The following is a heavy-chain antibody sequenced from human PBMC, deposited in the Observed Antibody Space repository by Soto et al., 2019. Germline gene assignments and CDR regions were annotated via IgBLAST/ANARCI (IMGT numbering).Heavy chain of an antibody. CDR1: GGSFTSSHYY. J-gene: IGHJ4*02. D-gene: IGHD6-13*01. CDR3: VRHDTDLGAAGPYRYFDA. Sequence: PSATLSLTCTVSGGSFTSSHYYWGWIRQPPGKGLEWIGSISYRGSTDYKSSLKSRVTLSVDTSKNQFSLKLNSLTAADTAVYYCVRHDTDLGAAGPYRYFDAWGQGALVTVSS. V-gene: IGHV4-39*01. CDR2: ISYRGST.